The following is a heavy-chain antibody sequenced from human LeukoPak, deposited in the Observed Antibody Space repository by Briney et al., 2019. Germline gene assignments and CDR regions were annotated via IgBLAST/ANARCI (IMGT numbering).Heavy chain of an antibody. CDR2: IYYSGST. D-gene: IGHD3-10*01. V-gene: IGHV4-39*07. J-gene: IGHJ4*02. Sequence: SETLSLTCIVSGGSISSYYWGWIRQPPGKGLECIGNIYYSGSTYYNPSLKSRVTISVDTSKNQFSLKLSSVTAADTAVYYCARSGYGSGSYYRRAFDYWGQGTLVTVSS. CDR1: GGSISSYY. CDR3: ARSGYGSGSYYRRAFDY.